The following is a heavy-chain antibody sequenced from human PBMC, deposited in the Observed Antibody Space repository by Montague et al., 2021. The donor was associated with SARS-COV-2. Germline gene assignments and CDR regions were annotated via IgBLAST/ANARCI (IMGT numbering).Heavy chain of an antibody. CDR3: SRGDFGVVIIPYYYYYMDV. CDR1: GGSISSYY. D-gene: IGHD3-3*01. Sequence: SETLSLTCTVSGGSISSYYWSWIRQPAGKGLEWIGRIYTSGSTNXNPSLKSRVTISVDTSKNQFSLKLNSVTAADTAVYFCSRGDFGVVIIPYYYYYMDVWGKGTTVTVSS. CDR2: IYTSGST. V-gene: IGHV4-4*07. J-gene: IGHJ6*03.